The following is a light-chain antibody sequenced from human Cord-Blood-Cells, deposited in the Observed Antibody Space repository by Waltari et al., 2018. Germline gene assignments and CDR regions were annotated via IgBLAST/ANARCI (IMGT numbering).Light chain of an antibody. CDR2: EVS. J-gene: IGLJ1*01. CDR3: CSYAGSSTYV. Sequence: QSALTQPASVSGSPVQSITISCTGTSSDVGTYTLVSWYQQHPGKAPKLMIYEVSKRPSGVSNRFSGSKSGNTASLTISGLQAEDEADYYCCSYAGSSTYVFGTGTKVTVL. V-gene: IGLV2-23*02. CDR1: SSDVGTYTL.